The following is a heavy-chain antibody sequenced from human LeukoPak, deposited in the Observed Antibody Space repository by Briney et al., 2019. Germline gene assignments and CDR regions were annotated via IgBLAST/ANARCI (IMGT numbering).Heavy chain of an antibody. CDR3: ARGGGSYYVTDH. V-gene: IGHV3-53*01. CDR2: IYSGGSI. Sequence: GGSPRLSCAASGFTVSSNYMSWVRQAPGKGLEWVSVIYSGGSIYYADSVKGRFTISRDNSKNTLYLQMNSLRAEDTAVYYCARGGGSYYVTDHWGQGILVTVSS. D-gene: IGHD1-26*01. J-gene: IGHJ4*02. CDR1: GFTVSSNY.